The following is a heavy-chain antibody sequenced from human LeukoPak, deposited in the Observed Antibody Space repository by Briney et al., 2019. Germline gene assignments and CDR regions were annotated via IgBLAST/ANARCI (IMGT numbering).Heavy chain of an antibody. CDR1: GGSISSSSYY. D-gene: IGHD2-15*01. Sequence: SETLSLTCTVSGGSISSSSYYWGWVRQPPGKGLEWIGTMCYSGSTYYNPSLKSRVTISVDTSKNQFSLKVSSVTAADTAVYFCARDPIECSGGSCYASRFDYWGQGTLVTVSS. V-gene: IGHV4-39*07. J-gene: IGHJ4*02. CDR2: MCYSGST. CDR3: ARDPIECSGGSCYASRFDY.